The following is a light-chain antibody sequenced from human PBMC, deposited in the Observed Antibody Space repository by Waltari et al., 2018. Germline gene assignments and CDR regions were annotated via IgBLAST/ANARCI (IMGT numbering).Light chain of an antibody. CDR3: SSYTRVSASVV. J-gene: IGLJ2*01. CDR1: SSDICGYNY. Sequence: QSALTQPASVSGSPGQSITISCTGPSSDICGYNYASWYQQHPGRAPKLIIYDASKRPSGVSVRFSGSKSGNTASLTISGLQAEDEADYYCSSYTRVSASVVFGGGTKLTVL. CDR2: DAS. V-gene: IGLV2-14*01.